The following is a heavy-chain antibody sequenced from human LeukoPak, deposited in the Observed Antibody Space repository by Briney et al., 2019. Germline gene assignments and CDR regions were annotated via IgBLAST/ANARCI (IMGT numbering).Heavy chain of an antibody. CDR3: ARLMIPDILTGYYYYGMDV. D-gene: IGHD3-9*01. CDR2: IYYSGST. V-gene: IGHV4-59*08. CDR1: GGSISSYY. Sequence: PSETLSLTCTVSGGSISSYYWSWFRQPPGKELEWMGYIYYSGSTNYNPSLKSRVTISVDTSKNQFSLKLSSVTAADTAVYYCARLMIPDILTGYYYYGMDVWGQGTTVTVSS. J-gene: IGHJ6*02.